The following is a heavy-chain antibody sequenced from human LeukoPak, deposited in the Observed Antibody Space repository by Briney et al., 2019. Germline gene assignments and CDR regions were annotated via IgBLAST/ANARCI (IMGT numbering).Heavy chain of an antibody. D-gene: IGHD2-2*01. CDR1: GYTFTSYD. CDR2: MNPNSGNT. V-gene: IGHV1-8*01. J-gene: IGHJ3*01. CDR3: ARSGYCSSSSCYRESDGLDF. Sequence: GASVKVSCKASGYTFTSYDINWVRQATGQGLEWMGWMNPNSGNTGYAQKFQGRVTMTRNTSISTAYMELSSLRSEDTAVYYCARSGYCSSSSCYRESDGLDFWGQGTMVTVSS.